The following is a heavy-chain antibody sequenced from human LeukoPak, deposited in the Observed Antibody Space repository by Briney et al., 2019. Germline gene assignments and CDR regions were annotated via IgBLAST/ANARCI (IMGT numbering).Heavy chain of an antibody. CDR3: AKVPRYDILTADDNDY. CDR2: IKQDGSNK. D-gene: IGHD3-9*01. CDR1: GFTFSSYW. J-gene: IGHJ4*02. V-gene: IGHV3-7*01. Sequence: GGSLRLPCAASGFTFSSYWMSWVRQAPGKGLEWVANIKQDGSNKYYADSVKGRFTISRDNSKSTLYLQMNSLRAEDTAVYYCAKVPRYDILTADDNDYWGQGTLVTVSS.